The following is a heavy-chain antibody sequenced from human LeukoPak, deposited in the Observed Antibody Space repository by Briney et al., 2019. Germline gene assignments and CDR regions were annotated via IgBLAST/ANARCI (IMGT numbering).Heavy chain of an antibody. D-gene: IGHD4-17*01. Sequence: GGSLRLSCAASGFTFSTYWMSWGRQAPGKGLEWVASIKPDGGENYFADSVKGRFTVSRDNAKNSLYLQMSSLRVKDTAVYYCATALGTMTTSNYWGEGTLVTVYS. CDR2: IKPDGGEN. V-gene: IGHV3-7*05. J-gene: IGHJ4*02. CDR3: ATALGTMTTSNY. CDR1: GFTFSTYW.